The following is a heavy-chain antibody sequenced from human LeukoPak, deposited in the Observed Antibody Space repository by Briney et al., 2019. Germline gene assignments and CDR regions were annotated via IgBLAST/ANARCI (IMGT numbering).Heavy chain of an antibody. CDR1: GGSLSSGSYY. CDR3: ARERVYDSSGYYPAAYFDY. J-gene: IGHJ4*02. Sequence: PSQTLSLTCTVSGGSLSSGSYYWRWLRQPAGKGLEWLGRIYTSGSTNYNPSLKSRVTISVDTSKNQYSLKLSSVTAADTAVYYCARERVYDSSGYYPAAYFDYWGQGTLVTVSS. V-gene: IGHV4-61*02. CDR2: IYTSGST. D-gene: IGHD3-22*01.